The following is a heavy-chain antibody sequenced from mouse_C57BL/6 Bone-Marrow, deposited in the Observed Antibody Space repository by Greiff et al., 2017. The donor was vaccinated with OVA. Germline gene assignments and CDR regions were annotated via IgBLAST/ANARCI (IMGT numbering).Heavy chain of an antibody. Sequence: QVQLQQSGAELVKPGASVKISCKASGYAFSSYWMNWVKQRPGKGLEWIGQIYPGDGDTNYNGKFKGKATLTADKSSSTAYMQLSSLTSEDSAVYFCARNGVYYGSDYWGQGTTLTVSP. CDR2: IYPGDGDT. J-gene: IGHJ2*01. CDR3: ARNGVYYGSDY. V-gene: IGHV1-80*01. D-gene: IGHD1-1*01. CDR1: GYAFSSYW.